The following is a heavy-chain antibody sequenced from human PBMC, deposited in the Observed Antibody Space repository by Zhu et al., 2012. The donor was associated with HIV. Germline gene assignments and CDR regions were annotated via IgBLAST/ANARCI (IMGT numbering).Heavy chain of an antibody. J-gene: IGHJ6*02. CDR1: SGSIRSHY. CDR2: IHHSGSS. Sequence: QVQLQESGPGLVKPSETLSLTCNVSSGSIRSHYWSWIRQPPGKGLEWIGDIHHSGSSNYNPSLKSRGTMSIDPSKNQFSLKLKSVTAADTAVYYCARSRQRWLQYYHYGMDVWGQGPQSPS. D-gene: IGHD5-24*01. V-gene: IGHV4-59*11. CDR3: ARSRQRWLQYYHYGMDV.